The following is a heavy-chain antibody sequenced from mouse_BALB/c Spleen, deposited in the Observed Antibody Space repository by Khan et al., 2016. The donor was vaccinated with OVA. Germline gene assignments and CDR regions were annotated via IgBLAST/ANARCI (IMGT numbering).Heavy chain of an antibody. Sequence: QVQLQQSGAELVKPGASVKLSCKASGYPLTSYWLHWVKQRPGQGLEWIGEIDPSDSYTNYNQKIKGKATLTVDKSSSTTYMQLSSLTSEDSAVXYCARSFHYGSSTWFAYWGQGTLVTVSA. CDR2: IDPSDSYT. CDR1: GYPLTSYW. J-gene: IGHJ3*01. D-gene: IGHD1-1*01. CDR3: ARSFHYGSSTWFAY. V-gene: IGHV1-69*02.